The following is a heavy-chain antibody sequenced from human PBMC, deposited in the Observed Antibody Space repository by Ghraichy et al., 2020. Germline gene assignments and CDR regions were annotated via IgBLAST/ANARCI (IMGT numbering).Heavy chain of an antibody. CDR2: IIIRGGNT. CDR1: GFTFSSYA. V-gene: IGHV3-23*01. D-gene: IGHD4-17*01. Sequence: GSLRLSCAASGFTFSSYAMSWVRQAPGKGLQWVSSIIIRGGNTYYADSVKGRFTISRDNSKNTLHLQMSSLRAEDTAVYYCAKNLDYGDGRGDYFDYWGQGTLVTVSS. CDR3: AKNLDYGDGRGDYFDY. J-gene: IGHJ4*02.